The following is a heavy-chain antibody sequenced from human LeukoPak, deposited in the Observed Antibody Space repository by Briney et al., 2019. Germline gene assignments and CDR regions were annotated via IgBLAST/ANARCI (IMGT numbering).Heavy chain of an antibody. Sequence: PSETLSLTCAVYGGSISSYYWSWIRQPAGKGLEWIGRIYTSGSTNYNPSLKSRVTMSVDTSKNQFSLKLSSVTAADTAVYYCARAGILTGYVYGWDNWFDPWGQGTLVTVSS. CDR2: IYTSGST. J-gene: IGHJ5*02. CDR3: ARAGILTGYVYGWDNWFDP. CDR1: GGSISSYY. V-gene: IGHV4-59*10. D-gene: IGHD3-9*01.